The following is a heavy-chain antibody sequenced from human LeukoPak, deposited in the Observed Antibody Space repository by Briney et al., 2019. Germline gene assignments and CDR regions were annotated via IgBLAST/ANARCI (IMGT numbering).Heavy chain of an antibody. CDR3: ARRDNSGGFDY. J-gene: IGHJ4*02. Sequence: GGSLRLSCTASGFTFGDYAMSWVRQAPGKGLEWVSAISGSGGSTYYADSVKGRFTISRDNSKNTLYLQMNSLRAEDTAVYYCARRDNSGGFDYWGQGTLVTVSS. V-gene: IGHV3-23*01. CDR1: GFTFGDYA. CDR2: ISGSGGST. D-gene: IGHD3-22*01.